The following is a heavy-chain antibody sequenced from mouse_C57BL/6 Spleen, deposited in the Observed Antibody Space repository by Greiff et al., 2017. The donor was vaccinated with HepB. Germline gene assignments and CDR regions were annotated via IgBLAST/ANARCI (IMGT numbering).Heavy chain of an antibody. V-gene: IGHV1-54*01. J-gene: IGHJ3*01. CDR1: GYAFTNYL. CDR2: INPGSGGT. Sequence: QVTLKESGAELVRPGTSVKVSCKASGYAFTNYLIEWVKQRPGQGLEWIGVINPGSGGTNYNEKFKGKATLTADKSSSTAYMQLSSLTSEASAVYFCAYGNYSWFAYWGQGTLVTVSA. D-gene: IGHD2-1*01. CDR3: AYGNYSWFAY.